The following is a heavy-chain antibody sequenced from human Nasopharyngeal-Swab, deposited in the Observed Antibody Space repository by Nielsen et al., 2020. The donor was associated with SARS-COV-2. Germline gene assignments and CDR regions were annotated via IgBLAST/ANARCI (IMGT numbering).Heavy chain of an antibody. J-gene: IGHJ4*02. CDR1: GFTFSSYA. D-gene: IGHD5-18*01. CDR3: AKDPRNTAMVNYFDY. CDR2: ISGSGGST. V-gene: IGHV3-23*01. Sequence: GGSLRLSCAASGFTFSSYAMSWVRQAQGKGLEWVSAISGSGGSTYYADSVKERFTISRDNSKNTLYLQMNSLRAEDTAVYYCAKDPRNTAMVNYFDYWGQGTLVTVSS.